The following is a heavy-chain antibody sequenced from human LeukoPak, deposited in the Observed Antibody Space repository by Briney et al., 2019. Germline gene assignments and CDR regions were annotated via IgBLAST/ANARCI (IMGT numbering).Heavy chain of an antibody. V-gene: IGHV4-59*08. Sequence: SETLSLTCTVSGGSISSYYWSWIRQPPGKGLEWIGYIYYSGSTNYNPSLKSRVTISVDTSKNQFSLKQSSVTAADTPVYYCARLPLDYSVDQWGQGTLVSVSS. CDR3: ARLPLDYSVDQ. J-gene: IGHJ4*02. D-gene: IGHD4-11*01. CDR1: GGSISSYY. CDR2: IYYSGST.